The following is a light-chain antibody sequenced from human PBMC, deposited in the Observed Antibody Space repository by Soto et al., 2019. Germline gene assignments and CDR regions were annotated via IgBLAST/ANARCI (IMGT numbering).Light chain of an antibody. J-gene: IGKJ1*01. CDR3: QQYGRAGT. CDR1: QSVSNNY. Sequence: SHAPGPPALTAGDRITVIYRDSQSVSNNYFAWYQQKPGQAPRLLIYGASNRATGIPDRFSGSGYGTDFTLTISRLEPEEFAVYYCQQYGRAGTFGPGTKVDIK. CDR2: GAS. V-gene: IGKV3-20*01.